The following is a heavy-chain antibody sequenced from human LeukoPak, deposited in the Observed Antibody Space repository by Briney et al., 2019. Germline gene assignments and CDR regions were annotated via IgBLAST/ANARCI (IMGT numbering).Heavy chain of an antibody. Sequence: SETLSLTCAVYGGSFSGYYWSWIRQPPGKGLEWIGEINHSGSTNYNPSLKSRVTISVDTSKNQLSLKLSSVTAADTAAYYCARGVYCSGGSCYSWGVRNWFDPWGQGTLVTVSS. D-gene: IGHD2-15*01. V-gene: IGHV4-34*01. J-gene: IGHJ5*02. CDR2: INHSGST. CDR1: GGSFSGYY. CDR3: ARGVYCSGGSCYSWGVRNWFDP.